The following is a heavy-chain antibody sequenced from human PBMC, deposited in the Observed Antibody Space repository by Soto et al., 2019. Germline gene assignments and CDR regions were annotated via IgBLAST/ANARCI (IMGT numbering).Heavy chain of an antibody. J-gene: IGHJ6*02. CDR1: GGTFSSYA. D-gene: IGHD2-2*01. CDR2: IIPIFGTA. CDR3: ARGRLFCSSTSCYSGYYYGMDV. Sequence: SVKVSCKASGGTFSSYAISWLRQSPGQGLEWMGGIIPIFGTANYAQKFQGRVTITADKSTSTAYMELSSLRSEDTAVYYCARGRLFCSSTSCYSGYYYGMDVWGQGTTVTVSS. V-gene: IGHV1-69*06.